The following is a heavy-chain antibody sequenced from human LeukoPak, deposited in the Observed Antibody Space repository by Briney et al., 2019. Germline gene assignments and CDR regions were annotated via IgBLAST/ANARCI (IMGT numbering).Heavy chain of an antibody. D-gene: IGHD1-26*01. J-gene: IGHJ4*02. CDR1: GYTFTSYE. Sequence: ASVKVSCKASGYTFTSYEINWVRQATGQGLEWMGWMNPNSGNTGSAQKFQGRLTMTRNKSISTAYMELSSLRSEDTAVYLCARAVGATNHLDYWGQGTLVTVSS. V-gene: IGHV1-8*01. CDR3: ARAVGATNHLDY. CDR2: MNPNSGNT.